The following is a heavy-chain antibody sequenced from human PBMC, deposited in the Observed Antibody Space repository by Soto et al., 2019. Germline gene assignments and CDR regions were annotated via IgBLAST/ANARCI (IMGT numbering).Heavy chain of an antibody. D-gene: IGHD1-26*01. V-gene: IGHV3-30-3*01. CDR2: ISYDGSNK. J-gene: IGHJ4*02. CDR3: ARDLGGSHPFDY. CDR1: GFTFSNYA. Sequence: QVQLVESGGGVVQPGRSLRLSCAASGFTFSNYAMHWVRQAPGKGLEWVAVISYDGSNKYYADSVKGRFTISRDNSKNTLYLQMSSLRAEDTAVYYCARDLGGSHPFDYWGQGTLVTVSS.